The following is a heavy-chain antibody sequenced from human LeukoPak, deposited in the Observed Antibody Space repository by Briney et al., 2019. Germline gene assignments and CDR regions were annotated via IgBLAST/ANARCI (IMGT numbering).Heavy chain of an antibody. J-gene: IGHJ4*02. V-gene: IGHV4-38-2*01. D-gene: IGHD3-9*01. CDR1: GYSISSGYY. Sequence: SETLSLTCAVSGYSISSGYYWGWIRQPPGKGLEWIATIYYSGSTYYNPSLKSRVTISSDTSKNQFSLKLSSVIAADTAVYYCARGVGLRYRDYWGQGILVTVSS. CDR2: IYYSGST. CDR3: ARGVGLRYRDY.